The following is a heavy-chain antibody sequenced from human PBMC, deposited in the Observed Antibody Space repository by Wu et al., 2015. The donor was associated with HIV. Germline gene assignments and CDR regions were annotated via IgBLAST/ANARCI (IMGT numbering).Heavy chain of an antibody. CDR2: ISAYNGNT. Sequence: QVQLVQSGAEVKKPGSSVKVSCKASGYTFTSYGISWVRQAPGQGLEWMGWISAYNGNTNYAQKLQGRVTMTTDTSTSTAYMELRSLRSDDTAVYYCARDLLSIAVAGTTYWFDPVGPGNPGHRLL. V-gene: IGHV1-18*01. J-gene: IGHJ5*02. D-gene: IGHD6-19*01. CDR3: ARDLLSIAVAGTTYWFDP. CDR1: GYTFTSYG.